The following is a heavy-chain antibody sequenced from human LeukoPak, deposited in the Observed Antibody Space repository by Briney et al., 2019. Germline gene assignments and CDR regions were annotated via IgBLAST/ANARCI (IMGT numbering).Heavy chain of an antibody. D-gene: IGHD2-2*01. Sequence: SETLSLTCTVSGGPVSSGSYYWSWIRQPPGKGLEWIGYIYYSGSTNYNPSLKSRVTISVDTSKNQFSLKLSSVTAADTAVYYCARERCSSTSCYLFGYWFDPWGQGTLVTVSS. V-gene: IGHV4-61*01. CDR1: GGPVSSGSYY. CDR3: ARERCSSTSCYLFGYWFDP. J-gene: IGHJ5*02. CDR2: IYYSGST.